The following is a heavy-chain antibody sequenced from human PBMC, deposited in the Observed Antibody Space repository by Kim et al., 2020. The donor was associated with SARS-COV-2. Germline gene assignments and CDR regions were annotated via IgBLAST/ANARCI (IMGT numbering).Heavy chain of an antibody. D-gene: IGHD1-26*01. CDR1: GFTFRNHS. Sequence: GGSLRLSCAASGFTFRNHSMHWVRQAPGKGLERVAFIWYDGSETEYADSVKGRFSISRDNAKNTVFLQMNSLGTEDTALYYCARDGQSLAPYALDVWGQGTTVTVSS. CDR2: IWYDGSET. V-gene: IGHV3-33*01. CDR3: ARDGQSLAPYALDV. J-gene: IGHJ6*02.